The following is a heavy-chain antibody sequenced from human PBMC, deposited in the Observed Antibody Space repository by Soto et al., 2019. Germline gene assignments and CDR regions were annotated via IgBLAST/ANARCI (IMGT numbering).Heavy chain of an antibody. J-gene: IGHJ4*02. CDR3: AASFGSEYQVLDY. V-gene: IGHV1-69*02. D-gene: IGHD3-3*01. Sequence: ASVKVSCKASGDTFSFYTINWVRQAPGLGLEWMGRVNPIVSMSNYAQKFQGRVTITADKSTNTAYMQLSSLRSEDTAIYYCAASFGSEYQVLDYWVQGALVTVS. CDR1: GDTFSFYT. CDR2: VNPIVSMS.